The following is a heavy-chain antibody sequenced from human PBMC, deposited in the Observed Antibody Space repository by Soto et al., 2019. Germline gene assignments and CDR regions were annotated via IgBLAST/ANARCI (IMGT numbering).Heavy chain of an antibody. CDR2: INAGNGNT. V-gene: IGHV1-3*01. CDR3: ARTKYYYDSSGYGY. D-gene: IGHD3-22*01. Sequence: GASVKVSCKAAGYTFTSYDINWVRQAPGQRLEWMGWINAGNGNTRYSQKFQGRVTMTRDTSASTAYMELSSLRSEDTAVYYCARTKYYYDSSGYGYWGRGTLVTVSS. J-gene: IGHJ4*02. CDR1: GYTFTSYD.